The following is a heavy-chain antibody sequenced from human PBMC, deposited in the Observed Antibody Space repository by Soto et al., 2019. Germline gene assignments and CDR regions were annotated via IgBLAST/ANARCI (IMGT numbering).Heavy chain of an antibody. V-gene: IGHV4-61*01. J-gene: IGHJ5*02. CDR3: ARNVVRGVIPNWFDP. CDR2: IYYSGST. D-gene: IGHD3-10*01. Sequence: XILYLPSTVSGGSVSSGSYYWSWIRQPPGKGLEWIGYIYYSGSTNYNHSLKSRVTISLDTSKNQFSLKLISVTAADTAVYYCARNVVRGVIPNWFDPWGQGTLGTVS. CDR1: GGSVSSGSYY.